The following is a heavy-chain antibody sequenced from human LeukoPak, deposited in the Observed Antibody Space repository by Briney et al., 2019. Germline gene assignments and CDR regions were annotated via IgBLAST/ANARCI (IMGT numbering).Heavy chain of an antibody. J-gene: IGHJ4*02. Sequence: PGGSLRLSCAASGFTFSSYSMNWVRQAPGKGLEWVSSISSSSSYIYYADSVKGRFTISRDNAKNSLYLQMNSLRAEGTAVYYCAKDIGSYYDYWGQGILVTVSS. CDR3: AKDIGSYYDY. D-gene: IGHD3-10*01. CDR1: GFTFSSYS. V-gene: IGHV3-21*01. CDR2: ISSSSSYI.